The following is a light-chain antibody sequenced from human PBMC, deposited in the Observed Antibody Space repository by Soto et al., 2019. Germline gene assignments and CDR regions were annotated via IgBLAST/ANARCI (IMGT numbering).Light chain of an antibody. V-gene: IGLV2-23*03. Sequence: ALTQPASVSGSPGQSITISCTGTSSDVGSFNLVSWYQQHPGKAPKLMIYKGSKRPSGVSNRCSGSKSGNTASLTISGLQAEDEADYYCCSYAGSSTFHVVFGGGTKLTVL. CDR1: SSDVGSFNL. CDR3: CSYAGSSTFHVV. J-gene: IGLJ2*01. CDR2: KGS.